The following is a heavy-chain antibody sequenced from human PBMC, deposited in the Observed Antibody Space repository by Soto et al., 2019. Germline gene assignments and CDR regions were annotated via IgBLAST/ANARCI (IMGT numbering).Heavy chain of an antibody. Sequence: QVQLVESGGGVVQPGRSLRLSCAASGFTFSSYGMHWVRQAPGKGLEWVAVIWYDGSNKYYADSVKGRFTISRDNSKNTLYLQMNSLRAEDTAVYYCARDLVRIVATIRYYYYGMDVWGQGTTVTVSS. D-gene: IGHD5-12*01. J-gene: IGHJ6*02. CDR2: IWYDGSNK. V-gene: IGHV3-33*01. CDR1: GFTFSSYG. CDR3: ARDLVRIVATIRYYYYGMDV.